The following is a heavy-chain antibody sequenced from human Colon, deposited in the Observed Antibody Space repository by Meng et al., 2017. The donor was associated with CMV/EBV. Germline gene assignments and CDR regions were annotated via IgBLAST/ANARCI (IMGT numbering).Heavy chain of an antibody. D-gene: IGHD3-3*01. CDR1: GFTFSDYY. J-gene: IGHJ4*02. Sequence: GGSLRLSCAASGFTFSDYYMSWVRQAPGKGLEWVANIKQDGSEKYYVDSVKGRFTISRDNAKNSLYLQMNSLRAEDTAVYYCARRVGYYDFWSGYSGDYWGQGTLVTVSS. CDR2: IKQDGSEK. V-gene: IGHV3-7*01. CDR3: ARRVGYYDFWSGYSGDY.